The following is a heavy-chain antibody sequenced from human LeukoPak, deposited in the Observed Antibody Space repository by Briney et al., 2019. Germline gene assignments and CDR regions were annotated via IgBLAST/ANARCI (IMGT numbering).Heavy chain of an antibody. CDR2: ISSSGSTI. CDR1: GFTFSSYE. CDR3: AKAPVTTCRGAYCHPFDY. J-gene: IGHJ4*02. V-gene: IGHV3-48*03. D-gene: IGHD2-21*01. Sequence: GGALRLSCAASGFTFSSYEMNWVRQAPGRGVGWVSYISSSGSTIYYADSVKGRFTISKDSAKNTLFLQMTKLRPEDPAVYYCAKAPVTTCRGAYCHPFDYWGQGTLVTVSS.